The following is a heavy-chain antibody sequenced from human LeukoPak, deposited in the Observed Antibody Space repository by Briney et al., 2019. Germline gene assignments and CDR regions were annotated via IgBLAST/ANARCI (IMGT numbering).Heavy chain of an antibody. V-gene: IGHV1-18*01. Sequence: GASVKVSCKASGGTFSSYAISWVRQAPGQGLEWMGWISAYNGNTNCAQKLQGRVTMTTDTSTSTAYMELRSLRSDDTAVYYCARRGLWAATIQAFDIWGQGTMVTVSS. CDR1: GGTFSSYA. D-gene: IGHD5-12*01. CDR2: ISAYNGNT. J-gene: IGHJ3*02. CDR3: ARRGLWAATIQAFDI.